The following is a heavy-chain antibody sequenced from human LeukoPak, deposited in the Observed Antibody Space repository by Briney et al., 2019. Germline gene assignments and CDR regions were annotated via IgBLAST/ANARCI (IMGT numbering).Heavy chain of an antibody. Sequence: SETLSLTCAVSGYSISSGYYWGWIRQPPGKGLEWIGSIYHSGSTYYNPSLKSRVTISVDTSKNQFSLKLSSVTAADTAVYCCARQAGYFDWLDYWGQGTLVTVSS. J-gene: IGHJ4*02. V-gene: IGHV4-38-2*01. CDR1: GYSISSGYY. D-gene: IGHD3-9*01. CDR2: IYHSGST. CDR3: ARQAGYFDWLDY.